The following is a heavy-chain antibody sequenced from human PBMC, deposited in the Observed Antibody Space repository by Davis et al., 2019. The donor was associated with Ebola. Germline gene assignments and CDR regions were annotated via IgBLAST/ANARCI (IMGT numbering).Heavy chain of an antibody. Sequence: MPSETLSLTCTASGGSISSSSYYWGWIRQPPGKGLEWIRSIYYSGSTYYNPSLKSRVTISVDTSKNQFSLKLSSVTAADTAVYYCARLDIVVVPAAIDYWGQGTLVTVSS. CDR1: GGSISSSSYY. V-gene: IGHV4-39*01. CDR3: ARLDIVVVPAAIDY. D-gene: IGHD2-2*03. J-gene: IGHJ4*02. CDR2: IYYSGST.